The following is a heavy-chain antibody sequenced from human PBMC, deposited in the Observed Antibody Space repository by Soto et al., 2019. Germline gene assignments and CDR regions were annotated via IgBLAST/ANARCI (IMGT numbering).Heavy chain of an antibody. J-gene: IGHJ5*02. D-gene: IGHD3-10*01. CDR1: GYTFASYY. Sequence: QVQLVQSGAEVKKPGASVKVSCKASGYTFASYYMHWVRQAPGQGLEWMGIINPSGGSTSYAQKFQGRVTMTRDTSTSTVYMELSSLTSEDTAVYYCARDHNSGTFEGSVFVWFDPWGQGTPVTVSS. CDR2: INPSGGST. CDR3: ARDHNSGTFEGSVFVWFDP. V-gene: IGHV1-46*01.